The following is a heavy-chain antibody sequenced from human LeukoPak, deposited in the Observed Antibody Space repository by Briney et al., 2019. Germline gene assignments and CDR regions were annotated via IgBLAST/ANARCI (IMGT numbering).Heavy chain of an antibody. V-gene: IGHV4-59*01. CDR2: IYYSGST. Sequence: SETLSLTCIVSGGSISSYYWSWIRQPPGKGLEWIGYIYYSGSTNYNPPLKSRVTISVDTSKNQFSLKLSSVTAADTAVYYCARDEKQGFDPWGQGTLVTVSS. J-gene: IGHJ5*02. CDR3: ARDEKQGFDP. CDR1: GGSISSYY.